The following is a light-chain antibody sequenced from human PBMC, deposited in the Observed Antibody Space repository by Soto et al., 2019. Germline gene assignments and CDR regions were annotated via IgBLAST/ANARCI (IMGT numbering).Light chain of an antibody. V-gene: IGLV5-45*03. CDR2: YKSDSDK. Sequence: QSALTQPSSLSASPGASASLTCTLRSGINVGTYRIYWYQQKPGSPPQYLLRYKSDSDKQQGSGVPSRFSGSKDASANAGILLISGLQSEDEADYYCMIWHSSAYVFGTGTKVTVL. CDR1: SGINVGTYR. CDR3: MIWHSSAYV. J-gene: IGLJ1*01.